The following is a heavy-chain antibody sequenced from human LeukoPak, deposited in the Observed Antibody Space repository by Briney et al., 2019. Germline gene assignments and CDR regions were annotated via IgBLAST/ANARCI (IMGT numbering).Heavy chain of an antibody. CDR1: GYSFTSYW. J-gene: IGHJ2*01. CDR2: IYPGDSDT. V-gene: IGHV5-51*01. CDR3: ARRTLSYDTLTGYYNGWYFDL. D-gene: IGHD3-9*01. Sequence: GESLKISCKGSGYSFTSYWIGWVRQMPGKGLEWMGIIYPGDSDTRYSPSFQGQVTISADKSISTAYLQWSSLKASDTAMYYCARRTLSYDTLTGYYNGWYFDLWGRGTLVTVSS.